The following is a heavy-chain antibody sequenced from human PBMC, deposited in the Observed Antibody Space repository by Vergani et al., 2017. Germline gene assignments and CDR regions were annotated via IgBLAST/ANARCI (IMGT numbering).Heavy chain of an antibody. V-gene: IGHV1-18*04. CDR3: ARVLSPDYDYGDYDY. D-gene: IGHD4-17*01. CDR1: GGTFSSYG. J-gene: IGHJ4*02. Sequence: QVQLVQSGAEVKKPGSSVKVSCKASGGTFSSYGISWVRQAPGQGLEWMGWISAYNGNTNYAQKLQGRVTMTTDTSTSTAYMELRSLRSDDTAVYYCARVLSPDYDYGDYDYWGQGTLVTVSS. CDR2: ISAYNGNT.